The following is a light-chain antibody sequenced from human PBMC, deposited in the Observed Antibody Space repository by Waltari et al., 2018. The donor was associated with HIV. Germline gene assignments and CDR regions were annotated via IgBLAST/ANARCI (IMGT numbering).Light chain of an antibody. CDR1: KLGDKY. Sequence: YELTQPPSVSVSPGQTASITCSGDKLGDKYACWYQQKPGQSPVLVIYQDSKRPSGIPERFSGSNSGNTATLTISWTQAMDEADYYCQAWDSSTVVFGGGTKLTVL. V-gene: IGLV3-1*01. J-gene: IGLJ2*01. CDR2: QDS. CDR3: QAWDSSTVV.